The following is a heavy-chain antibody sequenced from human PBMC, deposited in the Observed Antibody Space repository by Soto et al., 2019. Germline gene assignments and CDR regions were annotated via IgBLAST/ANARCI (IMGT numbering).Heavy chain of an antibody. Sequence: ESLKISCKGSGYSFTSHWIGWVRQRPGKGLEWMGIIWPGDSDTRYSPSFKGQVTFSADKSSSTAYLQWSSLQASDTAMYYCARQPLNDYGDYAALDYWGQGTLVTVSS. CDR2: IWPGDSDT. D-gene: IGHD4-17*01. J-gene: IGHJ4*02. CDR3: ARQPLNDYGDYAALDY. V-gene: IGHV5-51*01. CDR1: GYSFTSHW.